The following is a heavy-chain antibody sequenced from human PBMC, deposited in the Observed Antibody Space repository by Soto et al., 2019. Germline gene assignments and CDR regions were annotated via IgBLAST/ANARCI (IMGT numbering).Heavy chain of an antibody. CDR1: GFTFSRHP. CDR2: ISGSGDST. V-gene: IGHV3-23*01. Sequence: GGSLRLSCAASGFTFSRHPMNWIRQAPGKGLEWVSGISGSGDSTFYADSVKGRFTVSRDNSKNTLYLQMNSLRAEDTAVYYCARRLFDWYLDYRGQGTLVTGSS. CDR3: ARRLFDWYLDY. D-gene: IGHD3-9*01. J-gene: IGHJ4*02.